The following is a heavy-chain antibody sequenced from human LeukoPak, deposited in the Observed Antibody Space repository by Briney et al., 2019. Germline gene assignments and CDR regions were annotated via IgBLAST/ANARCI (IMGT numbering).Heavy chain of an antibody. J-gene: IGHJ4*02. Sequence: SETLSLTCTVSGGSISSYYWSWIRQPPGKGLEWIGYIYYSGSTNYNPSLKSRVTISVDTSKNQFSLKLSSVTAADTAVYYCARAIDSSGWSIYYFDYWGQGTLVTVSS. CDR3: ARAIDSSGWSIYYFDY. V-gene: IGHV4-59*01. D-gene: IGHD6-19*01. CDR1: GGSISSYY. CDR2: IYYSGST.